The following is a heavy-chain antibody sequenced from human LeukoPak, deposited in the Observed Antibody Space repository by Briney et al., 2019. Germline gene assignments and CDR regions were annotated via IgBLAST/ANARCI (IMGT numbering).Heavy chain of an antibody. D-gene: IGHD5-12*01. CDR1: GGSISSGGYY. CDR2: IYHSGST. Sequence: SQTLSLTCTVSGGSISSGGYYWSWIRQPPGKGLEWIGYIYHSGSTYYNPSLKSRVTISVDRSKNQFSLKLSSVTAADTAVYYCARSWPHDAFDMWGQGTMVTVSS. J-gene: IGHJ3*02. CDR3: ARSWPHDAFDM. V-gene: IGHV4-30-2*01.